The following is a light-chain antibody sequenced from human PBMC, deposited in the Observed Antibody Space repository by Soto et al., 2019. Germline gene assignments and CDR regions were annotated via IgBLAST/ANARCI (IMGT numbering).Light chain of an antibody. Sequence: QSVLTQPASVSGSPGQSITISCTGTSSDVGGYNYVSWYQQHPGKAPKLMIYEVSNRPSGVSNRFSGSKSGNTASLTISGLQDEEEADYYRSSYTSSSTGVFGGGTQLTVL. CDR1: SSDVGGYNY. CDR3: SSYTSSSTGV. CDR2: EVS. V-gene: IGLV2-14*01. J-gene: IGLJ7*01.